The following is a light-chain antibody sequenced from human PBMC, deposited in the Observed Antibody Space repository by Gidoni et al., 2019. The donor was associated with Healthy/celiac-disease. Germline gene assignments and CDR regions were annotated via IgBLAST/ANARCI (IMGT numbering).Light chain of an antibody. CDR1: SSNIGAGYD. Sequence: QSVLTQPPSVSGAPGQRVTISCTGSSSNIGAGYDVHWYQQLPGTAPKLLIYGNSNRPSGVPDRFAGSKSGTSASLAITGLHAEDEADYYCQSYDSSLSGLGVFGGGTKLTVL. V-gene: IGLV1-40*01. CDR2: GNS. CDR3: QSYDSSLSGLGV. J-gene: IGLJ3*02.